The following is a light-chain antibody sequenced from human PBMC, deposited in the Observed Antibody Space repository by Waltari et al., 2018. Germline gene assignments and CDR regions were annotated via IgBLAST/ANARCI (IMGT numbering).Light chain of an antibody. Sequence: DIQMTQSTYTLTASVGDRVNNTCRASQIISMWLAWYQQKPGKAPKLLIYKATTLESGVPSRFSGSGSVTEFTLTISSLKPDDFATYYCQQYNTYFTTFIFGQGTKLEI. CDR3: QQYNTYFTTFI. CDR2: KAT. V-gene: IGKV1-5*03. J-gene: IGKJ2*01. CDR1: QIISMW.